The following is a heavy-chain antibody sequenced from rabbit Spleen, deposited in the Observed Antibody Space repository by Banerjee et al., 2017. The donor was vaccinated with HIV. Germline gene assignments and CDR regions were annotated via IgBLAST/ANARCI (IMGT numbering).Heavy chain of an antibody. V-gene: IGHV1S45*01. D-gene: IGHD1-1*01. J-gene: IGHJ4*01. CDR2: IATITGKT. CDR3: ARDLLGVIGWNFYL. Sequence: QEQLVESGGGLVQPEGSLTLTCTASGFSFSEKEVMCWVRQALGKGLEWIGCIATITGKTFYATWAKGRFTISRASSTTVFLQVTRLTVADRATYFCARDLLGVIGWNFYLWGPGTLVTVS. CDR1: GFSFSEKEV.